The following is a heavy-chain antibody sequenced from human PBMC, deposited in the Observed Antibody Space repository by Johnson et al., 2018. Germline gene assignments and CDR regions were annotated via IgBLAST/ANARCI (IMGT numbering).Heavy chain of an antibody. V-gene: IGHV3-9*01. D-gene: IGHD1-26*01. CDR3: AGGGYSDPEKFHH. CDR2: ISWNSGRI. Sequence: VQLVESGGGLVQPGRSLRLSCAASGLMFDDYVMHWVRQVPGKGLEWVAGISWNSGRIDYGDTVKGRFTISRDNSKNTVFLQMNSLRAEDTAVNYCAGGGYSDPEKFHHWGQGTLVTVSS. CDR1: GLMFDDYV. J-gene: IGHJ1*01.